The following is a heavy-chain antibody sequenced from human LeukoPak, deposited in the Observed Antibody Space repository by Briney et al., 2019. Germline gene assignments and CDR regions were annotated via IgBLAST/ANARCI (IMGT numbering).Heavy chain of an antibody. Sequence: GGSLRLSCAASGFTFSSYSMNWVRQAPGNGLEWVSSISSSSSYIYYADSVKGRFTISRDNAKNSLYLQMNSLRAEDTAIYYCATYRQVLLPFESWGQGTLVTVSS. J-gene: IGHJ4*02. CDR1: GFTFSSYS. CDR2: ISSSSSYI. CDR3: ATYRQVLLPFES. D-gene: IGHD2-8*02. V-gene: IGHV3-21*04.